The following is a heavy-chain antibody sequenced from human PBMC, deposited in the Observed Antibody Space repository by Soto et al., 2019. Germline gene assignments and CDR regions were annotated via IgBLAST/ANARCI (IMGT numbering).Heavy chain of an antibody. J-gene: IGHJ2*01. V-gene: IGHV3-30-3*01. CDR2: ISYDGSNK. CDR3: ARPLWRDDYNWGYFDL. CDR1: GFTFRSYA. D-gene: IGHD4-4*01. Sequence: QVQLVESGGGVVQPGRSLRLSCAASGFTFRSYAMHWVRQAPGKWLEWVAVISYDGSNKYYADSVKGRFTISRDNSKNTLYLQMNSLRAEDTAVYYCARPLWRDDYNWGYFDLWGRGTLVTVSS.